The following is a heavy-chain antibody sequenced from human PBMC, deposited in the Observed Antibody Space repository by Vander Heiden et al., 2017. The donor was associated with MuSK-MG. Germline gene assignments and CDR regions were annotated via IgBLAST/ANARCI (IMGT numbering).Heavy chain of an antibody. V-gene: IGHV3-23*01. Sequence: EVQLLESGGGLVQPGGSLRLSCAASGFTFSSYAMIWVRQAPGKGLEWVSAISGSGGSTYYADSVKGRFTISRDNSKNTLYLQMNSLRAEDTAVYYCAKVVPAAMHYYYYMDVWGKGTTVTVSS. J-gene: IGHJ6*03. CDR2: ISGSGGST. CDR3: AKVVPAAMHYYYYMDV. CDR1: GFTFSSYA. D-gene: IGHD2-2*01.